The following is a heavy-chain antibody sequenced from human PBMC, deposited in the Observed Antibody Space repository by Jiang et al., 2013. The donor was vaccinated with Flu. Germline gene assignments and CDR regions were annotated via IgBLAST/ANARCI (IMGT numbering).Heavy chain of an antibody. Sequence: SLKISCKAFGYSFTSTWIGWVRQMPGKGLEWMGIIYPGDSDIRYSPSFQGQVTISADKSINTAYLQWSSLKASDSAMYYCASRRIAVGVVVFDVWGQGTMVTVSS. D-gene: IGHD6-19*01. CDR2: IYPGDSDI. CDR1: GYSFTSTW. V-gene: IGHV5-51*01. J-gene: IGHJ3*01. CDR3: ASRRIAVGVVVFDV.